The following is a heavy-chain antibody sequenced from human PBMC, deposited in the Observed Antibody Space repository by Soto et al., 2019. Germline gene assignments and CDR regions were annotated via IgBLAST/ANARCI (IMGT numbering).Heavy chain of an antibody. CDR3: ACTVVLEIFDY. CDR1: GYTFTSYY. V-gene: IGHV1-46*01. J-gene: IGHJ4*02. Sequence: ASVKVSCTASGYTFTSYYMHWVRQAPGRGLEWMGIINPSGGSTSYAQKFQGRVTMTRDTSTSTVYMELSSLRSEDTAVYYCACTVVLEIFDYWGQGTLVTVSS. CDR2: INPSGGST. D-gene: IGHD2-2*01.